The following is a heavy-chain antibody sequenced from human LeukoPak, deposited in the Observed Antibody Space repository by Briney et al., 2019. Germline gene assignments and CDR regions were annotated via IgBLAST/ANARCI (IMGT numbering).Heavy chain of an antibody. V-gene: IGHV1-69*04. D-gene: IGHD2-2*02. Sequence: ASVKVSCKASGGIFSSYPISWVRQPPGQGLEWMGRIIPILGIANYAQKFQGRVTITADKSTSTAYMELSSLRSEDTAVYYCARVLTAAISGWFDPWGQGTLVTVSS. J-gene: IGHJ5*02. CDR3: ARVLTAAISGWFDP. CDR1: GGIFSSYP. CDR2: IIPILGIA.